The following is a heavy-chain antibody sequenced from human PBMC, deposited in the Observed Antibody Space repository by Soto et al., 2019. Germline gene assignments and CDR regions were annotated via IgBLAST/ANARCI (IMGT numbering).Heavy chain of an antibody. Sequence: QVQLQESGPGLVKPSETLSLTCTVSGGSISSYYWSWIRQPPGKGLEWIGYIYYSGSTNYNPSLKSRVTISVDTSKNQFSLKLSSVTAADTAVYYCARARTSYDILTGYYIYGMDVW. V-gene: IGHV4-59*01. D-gene: IGHD3-9*01. CDR1: GGSISSYY. CDR2: IYYSGST. CDR3: ARARTSYDILTGYYIYGMDV. J-gene: IGHJ6*01.